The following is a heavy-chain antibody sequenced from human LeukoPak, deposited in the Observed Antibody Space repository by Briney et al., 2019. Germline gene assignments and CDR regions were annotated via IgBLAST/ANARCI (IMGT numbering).Heavy chain of an antibody. V-gene: IGHV4-59*12. CDR3: ARDPPPADAFDI. J-gene: IGHJ3*02. CDR1: GGSISSYY. Sequence: PSETLSLTCTVSGGSISSYYWSWIRQPPGKGLEWIGYIYYSGSTNYNPSLKSRVTISVDTSKNQFSLKLSSVTAADTAVYYCARDPPPADAFDIWGQGTMVTVSS. CDR2: IYYSGST.